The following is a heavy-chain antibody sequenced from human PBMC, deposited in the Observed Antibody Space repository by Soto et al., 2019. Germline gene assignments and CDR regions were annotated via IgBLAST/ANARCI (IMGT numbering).Heavy chain of an antibody. CDR3: AKVNYYYDSSGYYPPDY. D-gene: IGHD3-22*01. J-gene: IGHJ4*02. CDR1: GFTFSSYA. CDR2: ISSTGTYI. V-gene: IGHV3-21*01. Sequence: GGSLRLSCAASGFTFSSYAMSWVRQAPGKGLEWVSSISSTGTYIYYADSVRGRFTISRDNAKNSLYLQMNSLRDEDTAVYYCAKVNYYYDSSGYYPPDYWGQGTLVTVSS.